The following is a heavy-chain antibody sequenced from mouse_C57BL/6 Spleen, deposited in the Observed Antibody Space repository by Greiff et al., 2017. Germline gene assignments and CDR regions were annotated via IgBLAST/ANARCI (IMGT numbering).Heavy chain of an antibody. J-gene: IGHJ4*01. CDR2: INPNNGGT. CDR1: GYTFTDYY. Sequence: EVQLQQSGPELVKPGASVKISCKASGYTFTDYYMNWVKQSHGKSLEWIGDINPNNGGTSYNQTFKGKATLTVDKSSSTAYMELRSLTSEDSAVYYCARGGSTHYYAMDYWGQGTSVTVSS. V-gene: IGHV1-26*01. D-gene: IGHD1-1*01. CDR3: ARGGSTHYYAMDY.